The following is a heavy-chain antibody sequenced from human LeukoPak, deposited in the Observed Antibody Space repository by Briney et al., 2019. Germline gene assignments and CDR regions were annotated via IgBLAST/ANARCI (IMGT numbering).Heavy chain of an antibody. V-gene: IGHV3-23*01. CDR2: ISGSGGNT. CDR3: GRVAATYYFDY. CDR1: GFTFGDYA. J-gene: IGHJ4*02. D-gene: IGHD2-15*01. Sequence: PGRSLRLSCTASGFTFGDYAMSWFRQAPGKGLEWVSSISGSGGNTHYADSVKGRFTISRDNSKNTLYLQMNSLRAEDTAVYYCGRVAATYYFDYWGQGTLVTVSS.